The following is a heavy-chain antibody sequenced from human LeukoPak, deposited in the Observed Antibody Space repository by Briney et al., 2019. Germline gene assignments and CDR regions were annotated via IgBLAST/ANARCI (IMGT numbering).Heavy chain of an antibody. D-gene: IGHD6-19*01. J-gene: IGHJ4*02. CDR3: VNQISGWVY. CDR1: RFTFSTRP. Sequence: PGGSLRLSCSGSRFTFSTRPMHWVRQAPGKGLEYVSGSSANGGSTYYADSAKGRFIISRDNSKNTVYLQMSSLRPEDTAMYYCVNQISGWVYWGQGTLVTVSS. V-gene: IGHV3-64D*06. CDR2: SSANGGST.